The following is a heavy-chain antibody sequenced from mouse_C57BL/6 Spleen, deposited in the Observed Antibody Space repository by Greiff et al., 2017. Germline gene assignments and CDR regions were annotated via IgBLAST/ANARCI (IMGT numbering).Heavy chain of an antibody. CDR1: GFTFSDYG. CDR3: ARGGGYYRIAY. Sequence: EVKLLESGGGLVKPGGSLKLSCAASGFTFSDYGMHWVRQAPEQGLEWVAYISSGSSTIYNADTVKGRFTISRDNATNTLFLQMTSLRSEDTAMYYCARGGGYYRIAYWGQGTLVTVSA. V-gene: IGHV5-17*01. D-gene: IGHD2-3*01. CDR2: ISSGSSTI. J-gene: IGHJ3*01.